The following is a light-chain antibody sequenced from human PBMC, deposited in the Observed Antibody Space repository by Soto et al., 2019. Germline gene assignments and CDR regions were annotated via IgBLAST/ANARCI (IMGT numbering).Light chain of an antibody. CDR3: QQTSSAPFT. CDR2: DAA. Sequence: DIQMTQSPYSLSAAVGDRVTIACRASQNINTYLNWYQQKPGKAPKLLMFDAASLQSGVPSRFSGSGSRTDFTLTITSLQPEDFATYYCQQTSSAPFTFXPGTKVDI. V-gene: IGKV1-39*01. CDR1: QNINTY. J-gene: IGKJ3*01.